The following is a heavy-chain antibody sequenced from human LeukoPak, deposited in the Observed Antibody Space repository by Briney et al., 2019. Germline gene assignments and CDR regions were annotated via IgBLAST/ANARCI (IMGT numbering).Heavy chain of an antibody. D-gene: IGHD4-17*01. CDR3: ARAYGDIDY. V-gene: IGHV4-39*07. CDR1: GGSISSSSYY. CDR2: IYYSGST. Sequence: PSETLSLTCTVSGGSISSSSYYWGWIRQPPGKGLEWIGSIYYSGSTYYNPSLKSRVTMSVDTSKNQFSLRLSSVTAADTAVYYCARAYGDIDYWGQGTLVTVSS. J-gene: IGHJ4*02.